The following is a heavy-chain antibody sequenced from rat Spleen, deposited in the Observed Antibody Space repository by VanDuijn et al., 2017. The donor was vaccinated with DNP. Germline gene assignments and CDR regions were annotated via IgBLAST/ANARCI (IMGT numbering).Heavy chain of an antibody. CDR3: ARSTDCGCNWDY. J-gene: IGHJ2*01. Sequence: EVQLQESGPGLVKPSQSLSLTCSVTGDSVTSDYRWNWIRKFPGDKLEWMGYINNAGTTKYNPSLKSRISITNDTFKNQFFLQVNSITSEDTATYYCARSTDCGCNWDYWGQGVMVPVSS. D-gene: IGHD1-9*01. V-gene: IGHV3-3*01. CDR1: GDSVTSDYR. CDR2: INNAGTT.